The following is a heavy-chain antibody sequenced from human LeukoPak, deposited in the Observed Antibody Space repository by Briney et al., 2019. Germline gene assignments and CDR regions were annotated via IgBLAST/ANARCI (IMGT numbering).Heavy chain of an antibody. CDR1: GFTFSSYE. Sequence: PGGSLRLSCAASGFTFSSYEMNWVRQAPGKGLEWVSYISSSGSTIYYADSVKGRFTISRDNAKNSLYLQMNSLRAEDTAVYYCARAGGWVTYDAFDIWGQGTMVTVSS. CDR2: ISSSGSTI. J-gene: IGHJ3*02. D-gene: IGHD2-21*02. V-gene: IGHV3-48*03. CDR3: ARAGGWVTYDAFDI.